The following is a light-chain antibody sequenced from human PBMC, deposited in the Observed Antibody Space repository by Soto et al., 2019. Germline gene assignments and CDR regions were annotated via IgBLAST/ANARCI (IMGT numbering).Light chain of an antibody. CDR2: EVT. V-gene: IGLV2-14*01. CDR1: SSDVGGYKS. Sequence: QSALTQPASVSGSPGQSITISCTGTSSDVGGYKSVSWYQHHPGEAPKLLIYEVTNRPSGVSFRFSGSKSGNTASLTISGLQAEDEAHYFCSSYTDNSLLFGGGTQLTVL. J-gene: IGLJ2*01. CDR3: SSYTDNSLL.